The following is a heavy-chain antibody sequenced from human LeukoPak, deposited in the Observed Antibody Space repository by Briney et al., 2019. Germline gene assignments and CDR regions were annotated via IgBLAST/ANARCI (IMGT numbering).Heavy chain of an antibody. CDR2: IYHSGST. CDR1: GYSISSGYY. J-gene: IGHJ4*02. V-gene: IGHV4-38-2*01. D-gene: IGHD2-2*02. CDR3: ARAGYCSSTSCYKVSFFDC. Sequence: PSETLSLTCAVSGYSISSGYYWGWIRQPPGEGLEWIGSIYHSGSTYYNPSLKSRVTISVDTSKNQFSLKLSSVTAADTAVYYCARAGYCSSTSCYKVSFFDCWGQGTLVTVSS.